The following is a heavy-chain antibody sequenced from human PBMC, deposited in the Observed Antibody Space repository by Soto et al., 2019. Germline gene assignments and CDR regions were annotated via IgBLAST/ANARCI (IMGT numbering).Heavy chain of an antibody. CDR3: ARVRAAGGSPSRYYYYYGMDV. D-gene: IGHD6-13*01. V-gene: IGHV4-59*12. CDR2: IYYSGST. J-gene: IGHJ6*02. Sequence: SETLSLTCTVSGGSISSYYLSWIRQPPGKGLEWIGYIYYSGSTNYNPSLKSRVTISVDTSKNQFSLKLSSVTAADSAVYYCARVRAAGGSPSRYYYYYGMDVWGQGTTVTVSS. CDR1: GGSISSYY.